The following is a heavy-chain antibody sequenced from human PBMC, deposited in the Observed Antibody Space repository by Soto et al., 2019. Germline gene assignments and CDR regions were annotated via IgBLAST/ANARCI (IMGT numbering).Heavy chain of an antibody. CDR1: GFTFNNYA. Sequence: EVQLLESGGGLVQPGGSLRLSCAASGFTFNNYAMTWVRQAPGKGLEWVSAISGGGDTTSYADSVKGRVTVSRDGSKNTLYLQMSSLRAEDTALYYCAKGRGGSGSLTPRVDFWGQETLVTVSS. J-gene: IGHJ4*02. CDR2: ISGGGDTT. V-gene: IGHV3-23*01. D-gene: IGHD3-10*01. CDR3: AKGRGGSGSLTPRVDF.